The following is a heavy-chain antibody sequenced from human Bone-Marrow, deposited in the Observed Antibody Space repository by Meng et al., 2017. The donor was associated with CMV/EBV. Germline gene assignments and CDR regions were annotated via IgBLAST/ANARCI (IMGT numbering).Heavy chain of an antibody. CDR1: GFTFSSYW. D-gene: IGHD4-17*01. CDR3: ARDPTIDYGDYISSWYFDL. Sequence: GGSLRLSCAASGFTFSSYWMSWVRQAPGKGLEWVANIKQDGSEKYYVDSVKGRFTISRDNAKNSLYLQMNSLRAEDTAVYYCARDPTIDYGDYISSWYFDLWGRGTLVTVSS. V-gene: IGHV3-7*01. J-gene: IGHJ2*01. CDR2: IKQDGSEK.